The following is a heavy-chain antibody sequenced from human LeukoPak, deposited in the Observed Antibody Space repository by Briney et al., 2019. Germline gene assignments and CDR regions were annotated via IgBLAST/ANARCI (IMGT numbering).Heavy chain of an antibody. CDR3: ARELPGHLYYFDY. CDR1: GYTLTGYY. Sequence: ASVKVSCKASGYTLTGYYMHWVRQAPGQGLEWMGWINPNSGGTNYAQKFQGRVTMTRDTSISTAYMELSRLRSDDTAVYYCARELPGHLYYFDYWGQGTLVTVSS. V-gene: IGHV1-2*02. D-gene: IGHD2-21*01. CDR2: INPNSGGT. J-gene: IGHJ4*02.